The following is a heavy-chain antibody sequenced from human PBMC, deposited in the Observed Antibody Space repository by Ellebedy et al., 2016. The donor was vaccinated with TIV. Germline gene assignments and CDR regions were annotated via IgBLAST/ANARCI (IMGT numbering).Heavy chain of an antibody. CDR1: GDTFTGYH. CDR3: ARDKGFYFGSGRANSFDI. Sequence: ASVKVSCKASGDTFTGYHMHWVRQAPGQGLEWMGWINPNNGGTSYAKKFQGRGTMTRDTSINTAYMELQSLGSDDAAVYSCARDKGFYFGSGRANSFDIWGQGTMVTVSS. D-gene: IGHD3-10*01. V-gene: IGHV1-2*02. J-gene: IGHJ3*02. CDR2: INPNNGGT.